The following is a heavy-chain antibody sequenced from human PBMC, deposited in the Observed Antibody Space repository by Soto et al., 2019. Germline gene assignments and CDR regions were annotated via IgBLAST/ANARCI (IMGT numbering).Heavy chain of an antibody. CDR2: IDYSGTT. Sequence: SETLSLTCTVSDDSISSSNYYWGWIRQPPGKGLEWIGSIDYSGTTYYNPSLKSRVTISVDTSNNHFSLKLNSVTAADTAVYYCARQRPGGVIVVSYFDYWGQGTLVTVSS. CDR1: DDSISSSNYY. D-gene: IGHD3-16*02. V-gene: IGHV4-39*01. CDR3: ARQRPGGVIVVSYFDY. J-gene: IGHJ4*02.